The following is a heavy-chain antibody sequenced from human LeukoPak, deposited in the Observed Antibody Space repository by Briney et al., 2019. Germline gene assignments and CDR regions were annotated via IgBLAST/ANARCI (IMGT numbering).Heavy chain of an antibody. Sequence: SETLSLTCAVYGGSFSGYYWSWIRQPPGKGLEWIGEIDHSGSTNYNPSLKSRVTISVDTSKNQFSPKLSSVTAADTAVYYCARGLSGWYGGAYDYWGQGTLVTVSS. V-gene: IGHV4-34*01. CDR2: IDHSGST. CDR1: GGSFSGYY. CDR3: ARGLSGWYGGAYDY. D-gene: IGHD6-19*01. J-gene: IGHJ4*02.